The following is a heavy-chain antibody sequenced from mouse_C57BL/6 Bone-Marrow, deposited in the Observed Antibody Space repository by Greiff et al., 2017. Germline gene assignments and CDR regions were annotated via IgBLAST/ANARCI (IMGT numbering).Heavy chain of an antibody. D-gene: IGHD2-4*01. CDR2: INPSTGGT. V-gene: IGHV1-43*01. CDR1: GYSFTGYY. J-gene: IGHJ4*01. Sequence: EVQLQQSGPELVKPGASVKISCKASGYSFTGYYMHWVKQSSEKSLEWIGEINPSTGGTSSNQKFKGKATLTVDKSSSTAYMQLKSLKSEDSAVYYCARERLRYYARDYWGQGTSVTVSS. CDR3: ARERLRYYARDY.